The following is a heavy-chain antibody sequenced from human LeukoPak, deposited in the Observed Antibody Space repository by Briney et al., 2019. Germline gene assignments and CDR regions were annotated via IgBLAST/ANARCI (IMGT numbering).Heavy chain of an antibody. V-gene: IGHV3-21*01. Sequence: PGGSLRLSCAASGFAFSTYAMSWVRQAPGKGLEWVSSISSSSTYIYYVDSVKGRFTISRDDAKNSLYLQMNSLRPEDTALYYCARDWSGDDYWGXXTXXTXSS. CDR1: GFAFSTYA. CDR2: ISSSSTYI. CDR3: ARDWSGDDY. D-gene: IGHD3-3*01. J-gene: IGHJ4*01.